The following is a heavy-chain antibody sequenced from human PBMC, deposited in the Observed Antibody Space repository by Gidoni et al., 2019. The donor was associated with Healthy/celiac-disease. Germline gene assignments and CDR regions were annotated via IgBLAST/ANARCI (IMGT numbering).Heavy chain of an antibody. D-gene: IGHD6-13*01. CDR1: GGSISSYY. CDR2: IYYSGST. CDR3: ARGVYREAAADHYFDY. J-gene: IGHJ4*02. Sequence: QVQLQESGPGLVKPSETLSLTCTVSGGSISSYYWSWIRQPPGKGLEWIGYIYYSGSTNYNPSLKSRVTISVDTSKNQFSLKLSSVTAADTAVYYCARGVYREAAADHYFDYWGQGTLVTVSS. V-gene: IGHV4-59*01.